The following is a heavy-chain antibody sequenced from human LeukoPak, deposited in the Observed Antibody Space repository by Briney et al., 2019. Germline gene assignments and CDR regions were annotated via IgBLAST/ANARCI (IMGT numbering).Heavy chain of an antibody. V-gene: IGHV1-2*02. Sequence: ASVKVSCKASRYTFTDYYMHWVRQAPGQGLEWMGWINPNSGGTYYAQKFQGRVTMTRDTSISTAYMELSGLRSDDTAVYYCARDYYVSSSYLSPVHFDYWGQGTLVTVSS. CDR3: ARDYYVSSSYLSPVHFDY. J-gene: IGHJ4*02. CDR2: INPNSGGT. D-gene: IGHD3-22*01. CDR1: RYTFTDYY.